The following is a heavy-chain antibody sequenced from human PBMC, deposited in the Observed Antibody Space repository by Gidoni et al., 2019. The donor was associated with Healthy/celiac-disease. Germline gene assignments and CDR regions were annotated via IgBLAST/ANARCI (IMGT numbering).Heavy chain of an antibody. Sequence: QVQLVESGGGVVQPGRSLRLSCAASGFTFSSYGMHWVRQAPGKGLEWVAVIWYDGSNKYYADSVKGRFTISRDNSKNTLYLQMNSLRAEDTAVYYCARVRIVGATSAFDIWGQGTMVTVSS. V-gene: IGHV3-33*01. CDR3: ARVRIVGATSAFDI. CDR1: GFTFSSYG. D-gene: IGHD1-26*01. CDR2: IWYDGSNK. J-gene: IGHJ3*02.